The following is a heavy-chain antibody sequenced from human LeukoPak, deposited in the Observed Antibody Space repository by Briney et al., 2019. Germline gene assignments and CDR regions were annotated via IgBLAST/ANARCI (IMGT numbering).Heavy chain of an antibody. V-gene: IGHV3-33*08. J-gene: IGHJ4*02. D-gene: IGHD3-22*01. CDR2: IWYDGSNK. CDR3: ASGYYDSRLDY. CDR1: GFTFSSYS. Sequence: PGGSLRLSCVASGFTFSSYSMNWVRQAPGKGLEWVAVIWYDGSNKYYADSVKGRFTISRDNSKNTLYLQMNSLRAKDTAVYYCASGYYDSRLDYWGQGTLVTVSS.